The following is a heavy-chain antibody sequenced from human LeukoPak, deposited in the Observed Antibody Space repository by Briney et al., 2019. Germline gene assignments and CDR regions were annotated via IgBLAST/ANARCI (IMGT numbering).Heavy chain of an antibody. V-gene: IGHV3-9*03. CDR3: AKGYYDILTDWGYFDY. J-gene: IGHJ4*02. CDR1: GFSFDDYA. CDR2: ISWNGGSK. D-gene: IGHD3-9*01. Sequence: GGALRLSCAASGFSFDDYAMHWVRQAPGKGLEWVSGISWNGGSKGYADSVKGRFTISRDNAKNSLYLQMNSLRAEDMALYYCAKGYYDILTDWGYFDYWGQGSLVTVSS.